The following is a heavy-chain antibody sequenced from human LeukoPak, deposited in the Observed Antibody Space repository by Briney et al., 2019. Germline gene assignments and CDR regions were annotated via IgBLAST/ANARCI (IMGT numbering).Heavy chain of an antibody. Sequence: SETLSLTCTVSGGSISSYYWSWIRQPPGKGLEWIGYIYYSGSTNYNPSLKSRVTISVDTSKNQFSLKLSSVTAADTAVYYCARGTGYDFWSGYYCNWFDPWGQGTLVTVSS. CDR1: GGSISSYY. CDR2: IYYSGST. J-gene: IGHJ5*02. CDR3: ARGTGYDFWSGYYCNWFDP. D-gene: IGHD3-3*01. V-gene: IGHV4-59*12.